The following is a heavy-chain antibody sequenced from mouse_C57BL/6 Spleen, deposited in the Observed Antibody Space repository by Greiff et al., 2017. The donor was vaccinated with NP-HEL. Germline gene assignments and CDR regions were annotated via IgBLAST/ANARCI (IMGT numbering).Heavy chain of an antibody. D-gene: IGHD2-4*01. CDR3: ARAGDYDYDGAWFAY. V-gene: IGHV1-39*01. J-gene: IGHJ3*01. CDR1: GYSFTDYN. CDR2: INPNYGTT. Sequence: VQLKQSGPELVKPGASVKISCKASGYSFTDYNMNWVKQSNGKSLEWIGVINPNYGTTSYNQKFKGKATLTVDQSSSTAYMQLNSLTSEDSAVYYCARAGDYDYDGAWFAYWGQGTLVTVSA.